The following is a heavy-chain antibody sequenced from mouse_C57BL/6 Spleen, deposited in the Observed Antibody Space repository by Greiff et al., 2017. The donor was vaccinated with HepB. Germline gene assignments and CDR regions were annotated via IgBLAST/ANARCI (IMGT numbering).Heavy chain of an antibody. CDR2: INPNNGST. V-gene: IGHV1-64*01. D-gene: IGHD3-2*02. J-gene: IGHJ2*01. CDR1: GYTFTSYW. Sequence: QVQLQQSGAELVKPGASVKLSCKASGYTFTSYWMHWVKQRPGQGLEWIRMINPNNGSTNYNEKFKSKATLTVDKSSSTAYMQLSSLTSEDSAVYYCARWSDSSGYWGQGTTLTVSS. CDR3: ARWSDSSGY.